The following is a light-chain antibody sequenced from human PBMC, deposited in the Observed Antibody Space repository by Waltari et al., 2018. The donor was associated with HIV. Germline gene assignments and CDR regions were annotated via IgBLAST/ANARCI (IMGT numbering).Light chain of an antibody. CDR3: ATWDDILSGYL. Sequence: QSVPTQPPSASGTPGQRVAISCSGSNSNIGSNFVYWYQQLPGTAPKLLIYKDNQGPSGVPARFSASKSGSSSSLAISGLRSEDEAEYYCATWDDILSGYLFGTGTKVTVL. CDR2: KDN. CDR1: NSNIGSNF. J-gene: IGLJ1*01. V-gene: IGLV1-47*01.